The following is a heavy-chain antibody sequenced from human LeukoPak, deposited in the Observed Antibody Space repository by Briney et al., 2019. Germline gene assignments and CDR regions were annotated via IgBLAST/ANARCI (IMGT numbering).Heavy chain of an antibody. V-gene: IGHV1-69*06. D-gene: IGHD5-12*01. Sequence: ASVKVSCKASGGTFSSYAISWVRQAPGQGLEWMGGIIPIFGTANYAQKFQGRVTITADKSTSTAYVELSSLRSEDTAVYYCARGPSGYHNTGGQGTLVTVSS. CDR3: ARGPSGYHNT. CDR2: IIPIFGTA. CDR1: GGTFSSYA. J-gene: IGHJ4*02.